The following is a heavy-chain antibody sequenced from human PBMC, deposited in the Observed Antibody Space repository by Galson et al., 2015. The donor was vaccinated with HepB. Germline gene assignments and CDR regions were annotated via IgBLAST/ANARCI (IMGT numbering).Heavy chain of an antibody. CDR2: IYPADSDT. CDR3: ARHRGVYCSSTSCHPTRYYYYYGMDV. J-gene: IGHJ6*02. D-gene: IGHD2-2*01. CDR1: GYIFTKYW. V-gene: IGHV5-51*01. Sequence: QSGAEVKKPGESLKISCKGSGYIFTKYWIAWVRQMPGKGLEWMGIIYPADSDTRYSPSFQGQVTISADKSISTAYLQWSSLKASDTAMHYCARHRGVYCSSTSCHPTRYYYYYGMDVWGQGTTVTVSS.